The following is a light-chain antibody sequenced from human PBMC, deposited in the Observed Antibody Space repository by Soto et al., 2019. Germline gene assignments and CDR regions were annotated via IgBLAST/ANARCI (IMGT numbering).Light chain of an antibody. CDR2: DAS. Sequence: DIQMTQSPSTLSASVGDRVTITCRASQSISSWLAWYQQKPGKAPKLLIYDASRLESGVPSRFSGSGSGTEFTRPIRSLQADDFATYCCQQYNSYWDTFGQANKVEIK. J-gene: IGKJ1*01. V-gene: IGKV1-5*01. CDR3: QQYNSYWDT. CDR1: QSISSW.